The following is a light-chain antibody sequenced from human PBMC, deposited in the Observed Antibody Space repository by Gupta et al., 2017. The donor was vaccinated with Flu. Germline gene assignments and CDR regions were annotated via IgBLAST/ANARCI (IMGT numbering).Light chain of an antibody. CDR2: NTN. CDR1: SASVSTPYF. J-gene: IGLJ3*02. CDR3: VLYMGSGSWV. V-gene: IGLV8-61*01. Sequence: TVTLTCGLSSASVSTPYFPSWYQQTPGQAPRTLIYNTNTRSSGVPDRFSGSILGNKAALTITGAQADDESDYYCVLYMGSGSWVFGGGTKLTVL.